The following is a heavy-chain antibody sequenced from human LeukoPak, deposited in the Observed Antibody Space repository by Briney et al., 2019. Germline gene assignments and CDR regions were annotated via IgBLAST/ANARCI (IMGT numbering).Heavy chain of an antibody. D-gene: IGHD4-11*01. V-gene: IGHV3-23*01. CDR1: GFTFGSYA. CDR3: ARDRNFPRDQFDY. J-gene: IGHJ4*02. CDR2: ISADGGSA. Sequence: PGGSLRLSCAASGFTFGSYAMSWVRQAPGKGLEWVSAISADGGSAWYAGSVRGRSTISRDNSKNTVYLQMKSLGAEDMAVYFCARDRNFPRDQFDYWGQGTLVTVSS.